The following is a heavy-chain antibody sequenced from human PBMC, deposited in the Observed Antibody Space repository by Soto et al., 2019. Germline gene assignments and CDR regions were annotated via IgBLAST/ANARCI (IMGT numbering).Heavy chain of an antibody. CDR2: ISTYNSNT. CDR1: HYSFARYG. V-gene: IGHV1-18*01. CDR3: AREGYCSSGSCALYSHDFFGMDV. D-gene: IGHD2-15*01. Sequence: QVQLVQSGAELKKPGASVKVSCKASHYSFARYGISWVRQAPGQGLEWMGWISTYNSNTKYAQKFQGRVTMTTDTPTSTAYMNLRSLTSDDTAVYYCAREGYCSSGSCALYSHDFFGMDVWGQGTTVTVSS. J-gene: IGHJ6*02.